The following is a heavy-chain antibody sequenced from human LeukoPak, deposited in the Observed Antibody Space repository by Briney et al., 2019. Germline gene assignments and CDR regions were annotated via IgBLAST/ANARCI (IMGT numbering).Heavy chain of an antibody. CDR1: GGSISSSSYY. J-gene: IGHJ5*02. CDR3: ARSQGGDYDFWSGYSNWFDP. V-gene: IGHV4-39*01. CDR2: IYYSGST. D-gene: IGHD3-3*01. Sequence: PSETLSLTCTVPGGSISSSSYYWGWIRQPPGKGLEWIGSIYYSGSTYYNPSLKSRVTISVDTSKNQFSLKLSSVTAADTAVYYCARSQGGDYDFWSGYSNWFDPWGQGTLVTVSS.